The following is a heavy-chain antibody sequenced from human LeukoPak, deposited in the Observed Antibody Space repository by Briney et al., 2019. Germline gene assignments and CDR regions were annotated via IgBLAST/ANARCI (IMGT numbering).Heavy chain of an antibody. Sequence: GGSLRLSCAASGFIFSNDAMSWVRQAPGKGLEWVANIKQDGSKKSYVDSVKGRFTISRDNAKNSLYLQMNSLRAEDTAIYYCTRVGYIDEGIDYWGQGTLVTVSS. CDR1: GFIFSNDA. D-gene: IGHD5-24*01. J-gene: IGHJ4*02. V-gene: IGHV3-7*04. CDR2: IKQDGSKK. CDR3: TRVGYIDEGIDY.